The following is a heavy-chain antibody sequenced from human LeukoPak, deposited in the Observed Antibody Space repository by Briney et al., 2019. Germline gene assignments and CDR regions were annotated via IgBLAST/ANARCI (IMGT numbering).Heavy chain of an antibody. CDR1: GSTFSAYA. D-gene: IGHD3-3*02. CDR3: AKATSPVISRNLFDR. V-gene: IGHV3-23*01. CDR2: ISSSGTNT. J-gene: IGHJ5*02. Sequence: PGGSLRLSCAASGSTFSAYAMSWVRQAPGKGLEWVSAISSSGTNTYYADSVKGRFTISRDNSKNTLYVQMNSLRAEDTAVYYCAKATSPVISRNLFDRWGQGTLVTVSS.